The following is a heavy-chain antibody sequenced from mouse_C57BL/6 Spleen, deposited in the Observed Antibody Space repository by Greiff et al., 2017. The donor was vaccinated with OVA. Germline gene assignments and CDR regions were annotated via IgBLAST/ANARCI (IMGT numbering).Heavy chain of an antibody. CDR1: GFTFSSYG. V-gene: IGHV5-6*02. J-gene: IGHJ2*01. CDR2: ISSGGSYT. D-gene: IGHD1-1*01. CDR3: ARHDYGSSYYFDY. Sequence: DVKLQESGGDLVKPGGSLKLSCAASGFTFSSYGMSWVRQTPDKRLEWVATISSGGSYTYYPDSVKGRFTISRDNAKNTLYLQMSSLKSEDTAMYYCARHDYGSSYYFDYWGQGTTLTVSS.